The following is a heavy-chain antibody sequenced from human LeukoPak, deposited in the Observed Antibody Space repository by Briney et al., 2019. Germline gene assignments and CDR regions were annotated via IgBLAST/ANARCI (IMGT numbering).Heavy chain of an antibody. CDR1: GFTVSSNY. CDR2: IYSGGST. CDR3: ARVGLGDEGFDP. D-gene: IGHD4-17*01. Sequence: PGGSLRLSCAASGFTVSSNYMSWVRQAPGKGLEWVSVIYSGGSTYYADSVKGRFTISRDNSKNTLYLQMNSLRAEDTPVYYCARVGLGDEGFDPWGQGTLVTVSS. J-gene: IGHJ5*02. V-gene: IGHV3-66*02.